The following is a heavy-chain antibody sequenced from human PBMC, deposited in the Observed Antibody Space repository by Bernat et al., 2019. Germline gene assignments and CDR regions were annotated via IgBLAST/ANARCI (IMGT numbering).Heavy chain of an antibody. CDR1: GFTFGDYA. V-gene: IGHV3-49*05. J-gene: IGHJ4*02. CDR2: IRSKAYGGTT. D-gene: IGHD3-3*01. Sequence: EVQLVESGGGLVKPGWSLRLSCTASGFTFGDYAMSWFRQAPGKGLEWVGFIRSKAYGGTTEYAASVKGRFTISRDDSKSIAYLQMNSLKTEDTAVYYCTRGRITIFGVVKGNDYWGQGTLVTVSS. CDR3: TRGRITIFGVVKGNDY.